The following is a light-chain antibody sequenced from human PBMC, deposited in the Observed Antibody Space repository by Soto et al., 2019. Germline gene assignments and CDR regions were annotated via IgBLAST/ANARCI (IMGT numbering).Light chain of an antibody. CDR1: SSNIGAVYD. V-gene: IGLV1-40*01. CDR2: GNT. Sequence: QSVLTQPPSVSGAPGQRVTISCTGSSSNIGAVYDVHWYQQLPGTAPKLLIYGNTIRPSGVPDRSSGSKSGTSASLAITGLQAEDEADYYCQSYDSSLSGSVFGGGTKLTVL. J-gene: IGLJ3*02. CDR3: QSYDSSLSGSV.